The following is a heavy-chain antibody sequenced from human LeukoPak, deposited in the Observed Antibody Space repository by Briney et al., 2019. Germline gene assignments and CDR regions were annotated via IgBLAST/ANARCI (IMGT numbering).Heavy chain of an antibody. V-gene: IGHV4-4*07. CDR2: IYTSGST. CDR1: GGSISSYY. D-gene: IGHD2-21*02. J-gene: IGHJ4*02. CDR3: AREAPCGGDCYSQN. Sequence: SETLSLTCTVSGGSISSYYWSWIRQPAGKGLEWIGRIYTSGSTNYNPSLKSRVTMSVDTSKNQFSLKPSSVTAADTAVYYCAREAPCGGDCYSQNWGQGTLVTVSS.